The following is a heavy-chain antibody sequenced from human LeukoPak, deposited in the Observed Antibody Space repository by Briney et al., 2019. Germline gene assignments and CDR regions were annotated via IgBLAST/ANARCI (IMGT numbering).Heavy chain of an antibody. D-gene: IGHD3-16*02. V-gene: IGHV1-69*13. CDR2: IIPIFGTA. Sequence: AASVKVSCKASGYRFTSYAISWVRQAPGQGLEWMGGIIPIFGTANYAQKFQGRVTITADESTSTAYMELSSLRSEDTAVCYCARDHLDYVWGSYRPGYFDYWGQGTLVTVSS. CDR3: ARDHLDYVWGSYRPGYFDY. CDR1: GYRFTSYA. J-gene: IGHJ4*02.